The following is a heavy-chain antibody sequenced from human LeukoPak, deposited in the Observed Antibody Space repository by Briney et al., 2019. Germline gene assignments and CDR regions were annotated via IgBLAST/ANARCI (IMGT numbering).Heavy chain of an antibody. Sequence: PGASLRLSCAASGFTFVTHAMSWFRQVPGKGLEWVSEISPDGSTTHYLDSVKGRFIISRDNSENTLYLQMNSLRAEDTAVYYCAGIHYWTKWGQGTLVTVSS. D-gene: IGHD2-8*01. CDR1: GFTFVTHA. CDR3: AGIHYWTK. CDR2: ISPDGSTT. J-gene: IGHJ4*02. V-gene: IGHV3-23*01.